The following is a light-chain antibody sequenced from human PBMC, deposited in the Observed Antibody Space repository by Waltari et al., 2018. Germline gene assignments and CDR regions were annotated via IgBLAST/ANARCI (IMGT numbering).Light chain of an antibody. CDR3: SSYTSSSTWV. CDR2: EVS. CDR1: SSDVGGYNL. J-gene: IGLJ3*02. V-gene: IGLV2-14*01. Sequence: QSALTQPASVSGSPGQSITISCPGTSSDVGGYNLVSWYQQHPGKAPKLMIYEVSNRPSGVSNRFSGSKSGNTASLTISGLQAEDEADYYCSSYTSSSTWVFGGGTKLTVL.